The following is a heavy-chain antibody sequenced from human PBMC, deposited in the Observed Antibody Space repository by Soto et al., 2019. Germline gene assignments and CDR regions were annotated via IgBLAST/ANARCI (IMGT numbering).Heavy chain of an antibody. CDR3: ARDLGPHLRGGVLLAFDI. CDR2: ISSSSSYI. D-gene: IGHD3-16*01. CDR1: GFTFSSYS. V-gene: IGHV3-21*01. Sequence: GGSLRLSCAASGFTFSSYSMNWVRQAPGKGLEWVSSISSSSSYIYYADSVKGRFTISRDNAKNSLYLQMNSLRAEDTAVYYCARDLGPHLRGGVLLAFDIWGQGTMVTVSS. J-gene: IGHJ3*02.